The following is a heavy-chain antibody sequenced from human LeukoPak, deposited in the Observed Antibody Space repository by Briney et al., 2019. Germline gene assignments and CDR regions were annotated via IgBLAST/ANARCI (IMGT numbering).Heavy chain of an antibody. D-gene: IGHD3-10*01. J-gene: IGHJ4*02. CDR2: IYYSGST. CDR3: ARSIWFGELLPDY. V-gene: IGHV4-59*08. CDR1: GGSISSYY. Sequence: PETLSLTCTVSGGSISSYYWSWIRQPPGKGLEWIGYIYYSGSTNYNPSLKSRVTISVDTSKNQFSLKLSSVTAADTAVYYCARSIWFGELLPDYWGQGTLVTVSS.